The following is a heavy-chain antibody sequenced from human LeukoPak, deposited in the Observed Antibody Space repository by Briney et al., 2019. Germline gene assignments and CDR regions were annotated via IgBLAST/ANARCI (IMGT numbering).Heavy chain of an antibody. CDR1: GFTFSSYD. D-gene: IGHD2-2*01. CDR2: ISGSGART. J-gene: IGHJ4*02. CDR3: AKGYCPTTSCYHTNC. Sequence: GGSLRLSCAASGFTFSSYDMNWVRQAPGKGLEWVSGISGSGARTYCTDSVKGRFTISRDNSKNTLYLQMNSLRAEDTAVYYCAKGYCPTTSCYHTNCWGQGTLVSVCS. V-gene: IGHV3-23*01.